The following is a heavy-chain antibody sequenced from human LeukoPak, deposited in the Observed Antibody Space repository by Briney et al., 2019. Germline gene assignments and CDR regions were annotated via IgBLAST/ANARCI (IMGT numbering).Heavy chain of an antibody. V-gene: IGHV3-7*05. Sequence: GGSLRLSCAAYGFTISTYAMSWVRQAPGKGLEWVANIKQDGSEKYYVDSVKGRFTISRDNAKNSLYLQMNSLRAEDTAVYYCARDNWNYDDAFDIWGQGTMVTVSS. J-gene: IGHJ3*02. CDR3: ARDNWNYDDAFDI. CDR2: IKQDGSEK. D-gene: IGHD1-7*01. CDR1: GFTISTYA.